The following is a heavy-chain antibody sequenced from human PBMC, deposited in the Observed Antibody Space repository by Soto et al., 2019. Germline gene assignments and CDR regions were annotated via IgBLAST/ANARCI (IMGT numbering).Heavy chain of an antibody. CDR3: ARDSEYQLLFNYYYYGMDV. Sequence: QVQLVQSGAEVKKPGSSVKVSCKASGGTFSSYAISWVRQAPGQGLEWMGGIIPIFGTANYAQKFQGRVTITADESTSTAYMELSSLRSEDTAVYYCARDSEYQLLFNYYYYGMDVWGQGTTVTVS. J-gene: IGHJ6*02. CDR1: GGTFSSYA. V-gene: IGHV1-69*01. D-gene: IGHD2-2*01. CDR2: IIPIFGTA.